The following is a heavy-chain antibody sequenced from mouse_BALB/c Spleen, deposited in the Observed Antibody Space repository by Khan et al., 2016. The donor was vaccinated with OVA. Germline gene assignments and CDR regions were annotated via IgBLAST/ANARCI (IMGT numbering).Heavy chain of an antibody. D-gene: IGHD1-1*01. V-gene: IGHV3-2*02. Sequence: EVKLMESGPGLVKPSQSLSLTCTVTGYSITSDYAWNWIRQFPGNKLEWMGFISYSGNTKYNPSLKSRFSITRDTSKNQFFLQLNSVTTEDTATYDCARVYGGDFDYWGQGTSLTVSS. J-gene: IGHJ2*02. CDR3: ARVYGGDFDY. CDR1: GYSITSDYA. CDR2: ISYSGNT.